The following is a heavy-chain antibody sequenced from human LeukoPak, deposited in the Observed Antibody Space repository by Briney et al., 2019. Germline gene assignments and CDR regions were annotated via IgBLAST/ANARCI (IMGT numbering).Heavy chain of an antibody. J-gene: IGHJ4*02. CDR3: ARDGAGSGWSGY. CDR2: IKQDGSEK. V-gene: IGHV3-7*01. CDR1: GFTFSGYW. D-gene: IGHD6-19*01. Sequence: GGSLRLSCAASGFTFSGYWMSWVRQAPGKGLEWVANIKQDGSEKYYVDSVKGRFTISRDNAKNSLYLQMNSLRAEDTAVYYCARDGAGSGWSGYWGQGTLVTVSS.